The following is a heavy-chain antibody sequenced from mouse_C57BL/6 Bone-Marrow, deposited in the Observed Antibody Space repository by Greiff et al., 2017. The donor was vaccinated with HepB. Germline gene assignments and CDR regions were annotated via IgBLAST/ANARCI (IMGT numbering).Heavy chain of an antibody. CDR2: IDPSDSET. CDR1: GYTFTSYW. Sequence: QVQLQQPGAELVRPGSSVKLSCKASGYTFTSYWMHWVKQRPIHGLEWIGNIDPSDSETHYNQKFKDKATLTVDKSSSTAYMQLSSLTSEDSAVYYCVRYYYGSSLYWYFDVWGTGTTVTVSS. D-gene: IGHD1-1*01. J-gene: IGHJ1*03. V-gene: IGHV1-52*01. CDR3: VRYYYGSSLYWYFDV.